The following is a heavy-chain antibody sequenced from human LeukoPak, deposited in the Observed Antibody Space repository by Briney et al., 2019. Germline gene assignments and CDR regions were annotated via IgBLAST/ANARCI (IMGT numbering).Heavy chain of an antibody. Sequence: GALRLPCVSTGFTFSRYGMGWARHAPGKGLEGVSPTSGRGGSTYYADSVKGRFTISRDNSKNTMYLQMNSLRAEDTAVYYCAKAPIAAAGGVVYWGQGTLVTVSS. CDR2: TSGRGGST. CDR1: GFTFSRYG. CDR3: AKAPIAAAGGVVY. V-gene: IGHV3-23*01. J-gene: IGHJ4*02. D-gene: IGHD6-13*01.